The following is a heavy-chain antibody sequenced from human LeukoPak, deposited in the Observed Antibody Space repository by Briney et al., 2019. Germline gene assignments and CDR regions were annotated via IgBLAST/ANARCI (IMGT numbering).Heavy chain of an antibody. CDR2: INAGNGNT. J-gene: IGHJ4*02. CDR1: GYTFTSYS. CDR3: AAAGTDYFDY. Sequence: ASVTVSCMCSGYTFTSYSMHWVRQAPGQRLDWMGWINAGNGNTKYSQKFQDRVNTTRHTSESTAYMELSSLRSEDTAGYGCAAAGTDYFDYWGQGTLVTVSS. V-gene: IGHV1-3*01. D-gene: IGHD6-13*01.